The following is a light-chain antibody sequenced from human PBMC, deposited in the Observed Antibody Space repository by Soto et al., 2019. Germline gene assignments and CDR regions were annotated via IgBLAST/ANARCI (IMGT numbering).Light chain of an antibody. J-gene: IGLJ3*02. CDR3: YSYTSSSTWV. CDR1: SSDVGGYNY. CDR2: EVS. V-gene: IGLV2-14*01. Sequence: QAASVSGSPGQSIAISCTGTSSDVGGYNYVSWYQQHPGKAPKLMIYEVSNWPSGVSNRFSGSKSDNTASLTISGLQAEDEADYYCYSYTSSSTWVFGGGTKLTVL.